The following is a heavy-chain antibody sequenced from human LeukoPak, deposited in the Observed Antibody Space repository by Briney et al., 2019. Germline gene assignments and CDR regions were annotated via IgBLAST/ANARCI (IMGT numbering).Heavy chain of an antibody. CDR1: GYTFTVYY. CDR3: SRGELWSNGAGVPFDF. CDR2: INAKSGAT. D-gene: IGHD3-10*01. J-gene: IGHJ3*01. Sequence: ASVEVSYKPSGYTFTVYYIHMLRLAPGHGHEWMGWINAKSGATHYVRHFQGRVTMTSDTYMTTAYMALTSLKSDDTAIYYCSRGELWSNGAGVPFDFSGHRKPFTVSS. V-gene: IGHV1-2*02.